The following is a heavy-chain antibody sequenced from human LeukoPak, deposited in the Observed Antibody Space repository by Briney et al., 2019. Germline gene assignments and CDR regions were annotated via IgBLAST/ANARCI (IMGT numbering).Heavy chain of an antibody. V-gene: IGHV4-34*01. D-gene: IGHD4-17*01. Sequence: SETLSLTCAVYGGSFSGYYWSWIRQPPGKGLEWIAEINHSGSTNYNPSLKSRVTISVDTSKNQFSLKLSSVTAADTAVYYCARSYGDYVWFSAFDIWGQGTMVTVSS. CDR3: ARSYGDYVWFSAFDI. J-gene: IGHJ3*02. CDR2: INHSGST. CDR1: GGSFSGYY.